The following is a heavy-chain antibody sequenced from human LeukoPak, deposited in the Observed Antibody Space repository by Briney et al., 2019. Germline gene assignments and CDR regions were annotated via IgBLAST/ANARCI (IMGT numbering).Heavy chain of an antibody. D-gene: IGHD6-6*01. V-gene: IGHV3-64*01. CDR3: AGTSIAAREADY. Sequence: GGSLRLSCAASGFTFSRYSMHWVRQAPGKGLEYVSAISNNGGSTYYAKSVKGRFTISRDNSKNTLYLQMGSLRAEDMAVYYCAGTSIAAREADYWAREPWSPSPQ. CDR2: ISNNGGST. CDR1: GFTFSRYS. J-gene: IGHJ4*02.